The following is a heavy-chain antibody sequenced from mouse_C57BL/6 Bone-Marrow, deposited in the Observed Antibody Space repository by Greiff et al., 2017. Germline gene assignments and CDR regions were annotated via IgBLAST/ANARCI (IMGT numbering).Heavy chain of an antibody. V-gene: IGHV1-53*01. Sequence: QVQLQQPGTELVKPGASVKLSCKASGYTFTSYWMHWVKQRPGQGLEWIGNINPSNGGTNYNEKFKSKATLTVYKSSSTAYMQLSSLTTEDSAVEYCERSNYGRCYWYFDVWGTGTTVTVTA. CDR2: INPSNGGT. CDR1: GYTFTSYW. CDR3: ERSNYGRCYWYFDV. D-gene: IGHD1-1*01. J-gene: IGHJ1*03.